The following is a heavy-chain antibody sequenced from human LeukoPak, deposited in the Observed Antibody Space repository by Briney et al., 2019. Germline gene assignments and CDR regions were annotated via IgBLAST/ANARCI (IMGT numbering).Heavy chain of an antibody. CDR2: ISGSGGST. Sequence: GGSLRLSCGASGFTFSSYAMSWVRQAPGKGLEWVSAISGSGGSTYYADSVKGRFTISRDNSKNTLYLQMNSLRAEDTAVYYCAKDDYDFWSGSTFFDYWGQGTLVTVSS. D-gene: IGHD3-3*01. CDR1: GFTFSSYA. V-gene: IGHV3-23*01. J-gene: IGHJ4*02. CDR3: AKDDYDFWSGSTFFDY.